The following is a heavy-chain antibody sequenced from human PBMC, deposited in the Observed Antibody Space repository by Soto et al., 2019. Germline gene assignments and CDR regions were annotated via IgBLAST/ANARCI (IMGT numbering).Heavy chain of an antibody. CDR1: GGTISSYY. J-gene: IGHJ6*02. CDR2: IYTSGST. V-gene: IGHV4-4*07. D-gene: IGHD2-15*01. Sequence: SETLSLTCTVSGGTISSYYWSWIRQPAGKGLEWIGRIYTSGSTNYNPSLKSRVTMSIDTSKNQLSLRLSSVTAADTAVYCCASGRYCSGGSCYYYYGMEVWGQGTTVTVSS. CDR3: ASGRYCSGGSCYYYYGMEV.